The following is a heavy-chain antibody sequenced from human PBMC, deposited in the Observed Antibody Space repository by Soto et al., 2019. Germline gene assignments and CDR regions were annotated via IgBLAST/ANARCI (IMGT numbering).Heavy chain of an antibody. J-gene: IGHJ6*03. Sequence: EVQLAESGGGLAQPGGSLRLSCAASVFTLSCYAMDWVRQAPWKGLEYVSGISSNGVGTYYANSVQGRFTISRDNSKNTVYLQMGSLRPEDMAVYYCARRARPDFYYMDVWGKGTTVTVSS. CDR2: ISSNGVGT. D-gene: IGHD6-6*01. V-gene: IGHV3-64*01. CDR1: VFTLSCYA. CDR3: ARRARPDFYYMDV.